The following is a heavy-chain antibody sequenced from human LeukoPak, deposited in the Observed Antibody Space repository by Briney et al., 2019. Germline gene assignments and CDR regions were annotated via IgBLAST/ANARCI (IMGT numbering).Heavy chain of an antibody. CDR1: GGSISSYY. J-gene: IGHJ4*02. CDR3: ARGGGPPDFDY. CDR2: IYYSGST. Sequence: SETLSLTCTGSGGSISSYYWSWIRQPPGKGLEGIGYIYYSGSTNYNPSLKSRVTISVDTSKNQFSLKLSSVTAADPAVYYCARGGGPPDFDYWGQGTLVTVSS. D-gene: IGHD3-16*01. V-gene: IGHV4-59*08.